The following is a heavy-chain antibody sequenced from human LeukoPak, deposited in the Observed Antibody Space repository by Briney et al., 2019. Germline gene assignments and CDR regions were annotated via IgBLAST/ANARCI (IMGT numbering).Heavy chain of an antibody. CDR1: GGSISSGDYY. J-gene: IGHJ4*02. Sequence: PSQTLSLTCTVSGGSISSGDYYWSWIRQPPGKGLEWIGYIYYSGSTYYNPSLKSRVTISVDTSKNQFSLKLSSVTAADTAVYYCARWGGGTGDFDYWGQGTLVTVSS. CDR3: ARWGGGTGDFDY. V-gene: IGHV4-30-4*08. CDR2: IYYSGST. D-gene: IGHD1/OR15-1a*01.